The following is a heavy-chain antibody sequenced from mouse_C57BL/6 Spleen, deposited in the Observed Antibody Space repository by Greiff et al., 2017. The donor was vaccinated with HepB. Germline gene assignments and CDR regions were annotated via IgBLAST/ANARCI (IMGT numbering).Heavy chain of an antibody. V-gene: IGHV5-17*01. CDR2: IRSGSSTI. Sequence: EVQGVESGGGLVKPGGSLKLSCAASGFTFSDYGMHWVRQDPEKGLEWVAYIRSGSSTIYYADTVKGRFTISRDNAKNTLFLQMTSLRSEDTALYYCANGDYDADAFDYWGQGTSVTVSS. J-gene: IGHJ4*01. D-gene: IGHD2-4*01. CDR1: GFTFSDYG. CDR3: ANGDYDADAFDY.